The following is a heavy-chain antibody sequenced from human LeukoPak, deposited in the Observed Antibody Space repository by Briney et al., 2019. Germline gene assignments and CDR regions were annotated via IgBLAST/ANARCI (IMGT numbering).Heavy chain of an antibody. CDR3: ARDRLVRDVNYGLDV. D-gene: IGHD2-21*01. V-gene: IGHV7-4-1*02. CDR1: GYTFTSYA. J-gene: IGHJ6*02. Sequence: ASVKVSCKASGYTFTSYAMNWVRQAPGQGLEWMGWINTNTGNPTYAQGFTGRFVFSLDTSVSTAYLQISSLRSEDTAVYYCARDRLVRDVNYGLDVWGQGTTVTVSS. CDR2: INTNTGNP.